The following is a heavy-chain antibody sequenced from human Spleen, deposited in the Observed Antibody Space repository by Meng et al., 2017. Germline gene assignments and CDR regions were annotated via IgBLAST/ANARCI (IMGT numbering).Heavy chain of an antibody. CDR3: VTRGNPYLNC. V-gene: IGHV1-18*01. J-gene: IGHJ4*02. CDR1: GYTLSREG. CDR2: INTYTGKT. Sequence: QCQRVQSGSEVKKLGASVKVSCDASGYTLSREGFSWVRQAPGQGLEWLGWINTYTGKTDYAQKFQGRVTLTTDTFTSTAYMELRSLRSDDTAVYYCVTRGNPYLNCWGQGTLVTVSS.